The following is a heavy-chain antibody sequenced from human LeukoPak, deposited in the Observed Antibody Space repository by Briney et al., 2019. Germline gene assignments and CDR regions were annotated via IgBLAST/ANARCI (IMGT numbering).Heavy chain of an antibody. CDR2: INTNTGNP. D-gene: IGHD5-18*01. CDR1: GYTFTSYA. Sequence: APVKVSCKASGYTFTSYAMNWVRQAPGQGLEWMGWINTNTGNPTYAQGFTGRFVFSLDTSVSTAYLQISSLKTEDTAVYYCARVGLPTYYYYMDVWGKGTTVTVSS. CDR3: ARVGLPTYYYYMDV. J-gene: IGHJ6*03. V-gene: IGHV7-4-1*02.